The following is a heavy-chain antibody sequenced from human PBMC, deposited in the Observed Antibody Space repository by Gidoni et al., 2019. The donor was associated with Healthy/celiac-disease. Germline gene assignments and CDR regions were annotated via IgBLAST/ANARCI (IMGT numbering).Heavy chain of an antibody. CDR3: AKNYYDSSGFDY. Sequence: QVQLVESGGGVVKPGRSLSLSCAASGFTFSSYGMHWVRQAPGKGLEWVAVISYDGSNKYYADSVKGRFTISRDNSKNTLYLQMNSLRAEDTAVYYCAKNYYDSSGFDYWGQGTLVTVSS. D-gene: IGHD3-22*01. J-gene: IGHJ4*02. V-gene: IGHV3-30*18. CDR1: GFTFSSYG. CDR2: ISYDGSNK.